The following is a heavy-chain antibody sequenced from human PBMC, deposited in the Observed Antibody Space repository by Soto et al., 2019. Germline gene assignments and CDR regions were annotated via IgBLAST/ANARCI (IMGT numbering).Heavy chain of an antibody. V-gene: IGHV4-39*07. CDR2: INHSGST. CDR1: GGSISSGGYY. CDR3: ARVVVVAATPAMGYYYYYGMDV. J-gene: IGHJ6*02. Sequence: PSETLSLTCTVSGGSISSGGYYWSWIRQPPGKELEWIGEINHSGSTNYNPSLKSRVTISVDTSKNQFSLKLSSVTAADTAVYYCARVVVVAATPAMGYYYYYGMDVWGQGTTVTVS. D-gene: IGHD2-15*01.